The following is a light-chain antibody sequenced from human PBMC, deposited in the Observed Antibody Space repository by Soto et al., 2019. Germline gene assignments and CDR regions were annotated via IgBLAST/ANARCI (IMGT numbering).Light chain of an antibody. CDR2: SNN. Sequence: QSVLTQPPSASGTPGQRVTSSCSGSSSNIGSNTVNWYQQLPGTAPKLLIYSNNQRPSGVPDRFSGSKSGTSASLAISGLQSEDEADYYCAAWDDRLNGVVFGVGTKLTVL. CDR3: AAWDDRLNGVV. CDR1: SSNIGSNT. J-gene: IGLJ2*01. V-gene: IGLV1-44*01.